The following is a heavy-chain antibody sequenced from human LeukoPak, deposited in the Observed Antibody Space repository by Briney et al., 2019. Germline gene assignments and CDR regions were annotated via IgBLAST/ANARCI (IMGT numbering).Heavy chain of an antibody. CDR3: ARDGSMARALDY. V-gene: IGHV4-38-2*02. D-gene: IGHD2-8*01. Sequence: PSETLSLTCTVSGYSISSGYYWGWIRQPPGKGLEWIGSIYHSGRTFYNPSLKSRVTISVDTSKNQFSLKLSSVTAADTAVYYCARDGSMARALDYWGQGTLVTVSS. J-gene: IGHJ4*02. CDR2: IYHSGRT. CDR1: GYSISSGYY.